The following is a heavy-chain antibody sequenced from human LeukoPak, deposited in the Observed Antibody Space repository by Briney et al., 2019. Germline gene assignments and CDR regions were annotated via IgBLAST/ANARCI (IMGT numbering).Heavy chain of an antibody. CDR1: GFTFSSYG. V-gene: IGHV3-30*02. Sequence: GGSLRLSCAASGFTFSSYGMHWVRQAPGKGLEWVAFIRYDGTNKYYADSVKGRFTISRDNSKNTLYLQMNSLRAEDTAVYYCGKVPSGNYYRAFDVWGQGTMVTVSS. CDR2: IRYDGTNK. D-gene: IGHD1-26*01. J-gene: IGHJ3*01. CDR3: GKVPSGNYYRAFDV.